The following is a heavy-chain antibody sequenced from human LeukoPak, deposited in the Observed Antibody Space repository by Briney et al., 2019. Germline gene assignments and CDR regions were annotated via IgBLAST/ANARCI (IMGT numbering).Heavy chain of an antibody. CDR2: IYTSGST. Sequence: SETLSLTCTVSGGSISSYYWSWIRQPAGKGLEWIGRIYTSGSTNYNPSLKSRATMSVDTSKNQFSLKLSSVTTADTAVYYCAREQYYYDSSGYYYSYYYYMDVWGKGTTVTVSS. CDR1: GGSISSYY. J-gene: IGHJ6*03. CDR3: AREQYYYDSSGYYYSYYYYMDV. D-gene: IGHD3-22*01. V-gene: IGHV4-4*07.